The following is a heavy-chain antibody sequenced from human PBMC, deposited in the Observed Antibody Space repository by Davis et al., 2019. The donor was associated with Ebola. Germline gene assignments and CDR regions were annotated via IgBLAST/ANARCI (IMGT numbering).Heavy chain of an antibody. Sequence: ASVKVSCKASGYTFTGYYMHWVRQAPGQGLEWMGWINPNSGGTNYAQKFQGWVTMTRDTSISTAYMELSSLRSEDTAVYYCAKEAVPAAIVYYYGMDVWGQGTTVTVSS. CDR1: GYTFTGYY. V-gene: IGHV1-2*04. CDR2: INPNSGGT. J-gene: IGHJ6*02. D-gene: IGHD2-2*02. CDR3: AKEAVPAAIVYYYGMDV.